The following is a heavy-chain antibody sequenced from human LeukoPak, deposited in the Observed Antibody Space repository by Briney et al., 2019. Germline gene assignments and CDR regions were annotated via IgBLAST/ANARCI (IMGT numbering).Heavy chain of an antibody. CDR1: GCTFSDYY. V-gene: IGHV3-11*01. D-gene: IGHD6-13*01. CDR3: ARTGIAAPFDP. Sequence: GGSLRLSCAASGCTFSDYYKSWIRQAPGKGLERVSYISSSGSTIYYADSVKGRFTISRDNAKNSLYLRMNSLRAEDTAVYYCARTGIAAPFDPWGQGTLVTVSS. J-gene: IGHJ5*02. CDR2: ISSSGSTI.